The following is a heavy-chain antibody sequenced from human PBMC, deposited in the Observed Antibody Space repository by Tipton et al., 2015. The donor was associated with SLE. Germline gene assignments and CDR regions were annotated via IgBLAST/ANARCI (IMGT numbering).Heavy chain of an antibody. D-gene: IGHD6-19*01. CDR2: IRWDGEST. Sequence: SLRLSCAASGFSFDDYGMSWVRQAPGKGLEWVSGIRWDGESTGYADSVKGRFTISRDNAWNSLYLQMDNLRPEDTAVYYCATRQGSGWYQSFDYWGQGSLVTVSS. CDR3: ATRQGSGWYQSFDY. CDR1: GFSFDDYG. V-gene: IGHV3-20*04. J-gene: IGHJ4*02.